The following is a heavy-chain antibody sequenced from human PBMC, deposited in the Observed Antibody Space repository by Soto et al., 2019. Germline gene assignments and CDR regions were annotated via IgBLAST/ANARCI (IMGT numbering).Heavy chain of an antibody. V-gene: IGHV3-23*01. J-gene: IGHJ4*02. CDR2: ISGSDGKT. CDR3: ARWSYLDY. D-gene: IGHD3-3*01. CDR1: GFSFGSYA. Sequence: DVQLWESGGGLVQPGGSLRLSCAASGFSFGSYALSWVRQAPGKGPEWVSTISGSDGKTFYADSVKGRFSISRDTSQSTLYLQMNSLRADDTAMYYCARWSYLDYWGQGTRVTVSS.